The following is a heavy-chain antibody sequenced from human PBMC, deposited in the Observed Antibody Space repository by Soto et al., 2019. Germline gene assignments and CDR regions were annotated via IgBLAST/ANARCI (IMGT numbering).Heavy chain of an antibody. J-gene: IGHJ5*02. Sequence: SKAPGVTINSYALCSPRQAPRKGLEWMGGIIPIFGTVNYAQKFQGRVTITADESTSTAYMELSSLRSEDTAVYYCASGCRDGSCYFWFGPCGQGTLVTVYS. CDR2: IIPIFGTV. CDR3: ASGCRDGSCYFWFGP. V-gene: IGHV1-69*01. CDR1: GVTINSYA. D-gene: IGHD2-15*01.